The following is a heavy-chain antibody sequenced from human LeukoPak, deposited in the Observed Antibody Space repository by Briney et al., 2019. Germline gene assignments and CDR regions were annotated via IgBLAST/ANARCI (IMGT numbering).Heavy chain of an antibody. CDR3: ARELTPGIAAAGTDAFDI. CDR2: ISAYNGNT. V-gene: IGHV1-18*01. CDR1: GYTFTSYD. Sequence: ASVKVSCKASGYTFTSYDINWVRQATGQGLEWMGWISAYNGNTNYAQKLQGRVTMTTDTSTSTAYMVLRSLRSDDTAVYYCARELTPGIAAAGTDAFDIWGQGTLVTVSS. J-gene: IGHJ4*02. D-gene: IGHD6-13*01.